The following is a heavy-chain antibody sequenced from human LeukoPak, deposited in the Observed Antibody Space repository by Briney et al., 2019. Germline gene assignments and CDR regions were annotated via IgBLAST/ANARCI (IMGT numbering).Heavy chain of an antibody. D-gene: IGHD4-23*01. J-gene: IGHJ6*03. CDR3: ARLHYGGNYGYYYYYMDV. CDR2: IYYTGST. Sequence: SETLSLSCTVSGGSISSSSYYWGWIRQPPGKGREWIGSIYYTGSTYYNPSLKSRVTISVDTSKNQFSLKLSSVTAADTAVYYCARLHYGGNYGYYYYYMDVWGKGTTVTISS. V-gene: IGHV4-39*01. CDR1: GGSISSSSYY.